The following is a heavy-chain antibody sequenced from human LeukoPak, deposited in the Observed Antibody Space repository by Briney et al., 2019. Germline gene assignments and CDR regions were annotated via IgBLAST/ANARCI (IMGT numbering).Heavy chain of an antibody. CDR2: IIPIFGTA. V-gene: IGHV1-69*01. CDR1: GGTFISYA. D-gene: IGHD3-22*01. J-gene: IGHJ1*01. Sequence: ASVKVSCKASGGTFISYAISWVRQAPGQGLEWMGGIIPIFGTANYAQKFQGRVTITADESTSTAYMELSSLRSEDTAVYYCARDGYYYDSSGYYYGDFQHWGQGTLVTVSS. CDR3: ARDGYYYDSSGYYYGDFQH.